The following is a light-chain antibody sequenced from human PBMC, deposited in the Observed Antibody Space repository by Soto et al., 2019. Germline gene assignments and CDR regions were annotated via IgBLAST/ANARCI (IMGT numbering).Light chain of an antibody. CDR2: AAS. CDR3: QKYNSAPLT. V-gene: IGKV1-27*01. CDR1: QGIGVY. Sequence: GDRVPITCRASQGIGVYLAWFQQKPGKVPKLLIYAASALQSGVPSRFSGSGSGTDFTLTISSLQPEDIATYYCQKYNSAPLTFGGGTRVEIK. J-gene: IGKJ4*01.